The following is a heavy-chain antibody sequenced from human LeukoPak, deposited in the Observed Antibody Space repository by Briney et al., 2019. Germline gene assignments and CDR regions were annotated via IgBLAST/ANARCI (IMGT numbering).Heavy chain of an antibody. CDR1: GYTFTGYT. Sequence: GASVKVSCKASGYTFTGYTIHWVRQAPGQSLEWMGWISVGRGDSKCSQEFQGRVTLTRDTSATTAYLEVSSLRPEDMAVYYCARERGIRDAFDFWGQGTMVTVSS. CDR2: ISVGRGDS. D-gene: IGHD1-14*01. V-gene: IGHV1-3*03. CDR3: ARERGIRDAFDF. J-gene: IGHJ3*01.